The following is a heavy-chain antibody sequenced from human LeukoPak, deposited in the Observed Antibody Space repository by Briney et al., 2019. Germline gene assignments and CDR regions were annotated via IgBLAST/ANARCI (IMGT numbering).Heavy chain of an antibody. CDR1: GFTFSTYN. CDR3: ARDRDIGEEPTRSALDS. Sequence: NPGGSLRLSCAASGFTFSTYNMNWVRQAPGKGLEWVSSITSSSSHIYDADLVKGRFIISRDNAKNSLYLQLNSLRAEDTAVYYCARDRDIGEEPTRSALDSWGQGTLVIVSS. D-gene: IGHD2-2*01. V-gene: IGHV3-21*01. J-gene: IGHJ4*02. CDR2: ITSSSSHI.